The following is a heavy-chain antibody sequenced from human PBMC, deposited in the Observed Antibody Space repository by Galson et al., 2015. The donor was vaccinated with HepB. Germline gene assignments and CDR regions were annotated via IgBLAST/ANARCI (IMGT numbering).Heavy chain of an antibody. CDR3: ARLMDLALKGLDI. J-gene: IGHJ3*02. Sequence: QSGAEVKKPGESLKISCTGSGYSFINYWIAWVRQMPGKGLEWMGIIYPGDSDTRYSPSFQGQVTISTDNSISTAYLQWSSLKASDTAMYYYARLMDLALKGLDIWGQGTMVTVSS. D-gene: IGHD2-2*03. CDR2: IYPGDSDT. CDR1: GYSFINYW. V-gene: IGHV5-51*03.